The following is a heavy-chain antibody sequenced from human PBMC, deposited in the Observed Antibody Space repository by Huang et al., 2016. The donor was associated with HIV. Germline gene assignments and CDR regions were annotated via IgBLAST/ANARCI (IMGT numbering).Heavy chain of an antibody. J-gene: IGHJ4*02. CDR2: ISYDGRSQ. D-gene: IGHD2-15*01. V-gene: IGHV3-30*18. CDR3: AKESRWFSDFDH. Sequence: QVHLVESGGGVVQPGGSLRLSCAASGLKLRGFGMHWVRQAPGKGLEWVAVISYDGRSQFYTDSVKGRFTISRDNSDNTLSLQMKGLRPDDTAVYYCAKESRWFSDFDHWGQGVLVSVSS. CDR1: GLKLRGFG.